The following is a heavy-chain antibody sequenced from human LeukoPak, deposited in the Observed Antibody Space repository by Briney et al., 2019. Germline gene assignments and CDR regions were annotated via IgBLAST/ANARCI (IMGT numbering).Heavy chain of an antibody. V-gene: IGHV3-7*03. J-gene: IGHJ4*02. Sequence: GGSLRLSCSASGFTFSNYWMTWVRQSPGKGLEWVAIINHDVGKTYCADSFKGRFTITRDNAKNSLYLQMSSLRAEDTAVYYCARGGHRQKEFWGQGTLVTVSS. CDR1: GFTFSNYW. CDR2: INHDVGKT. D-gene: IGHD3-10*01. CDR3: ARGGHRQKEF.